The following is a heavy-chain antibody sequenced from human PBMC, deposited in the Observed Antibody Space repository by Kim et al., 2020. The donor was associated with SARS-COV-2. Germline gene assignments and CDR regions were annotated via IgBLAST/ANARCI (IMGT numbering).Heavy chain of an antibody. CDR2: ISGSGGST. Sequence: GGSLRLSCAASGFTFSSYAMSWVRQAPGKGLEWVSAISGSGGSTYYADSVKGRFTISRDNSKNTLYLQMNSLRAEDTAVYYCAKVLAARPLGAQQWFDPWGQGTLVTVSS. CDR3: AKVLAARPLGAQQWFDP. D-gene: IGHD6-6*01. CDR1: GFTFSSYA. V-gene: IGHV3-23*01. J-gene: IGHJ5*02.